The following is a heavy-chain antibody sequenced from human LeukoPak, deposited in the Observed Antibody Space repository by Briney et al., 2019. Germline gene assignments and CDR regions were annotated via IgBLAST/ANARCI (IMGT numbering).Heavy chain of an antibody. V-gene: IGHV3-20*04. CDR2: VNSDGRSA. Sequence: GGSLRLSCAASGFNFDDYGMTWVRQIPGKGLEWVAGVNSDGRSAGYAASVRGRFTISRDNAKNSLYLEMGSLRLEDTAFYYCTRGYSTRHFPFDSWGQGTPVTVSS. CDR1: GFNFDDYG. CDR3: TRGYSTRHFPFDS. J-gene: IGHJ4*02. D-gene: IGHD6-13*01.